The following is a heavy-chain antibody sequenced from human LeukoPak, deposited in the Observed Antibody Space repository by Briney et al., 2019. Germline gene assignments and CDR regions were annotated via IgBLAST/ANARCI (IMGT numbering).Heavy chain of an antibody. Sequence: TGGSLRLSCAASGFTFSDYSMSWIRQAPGKGLEWVSYISARSTTIYYADSVRGRFTISRDKAKNSLYLQMNSLRAEDTAVYYGAKDPRIFPVRWFGTWGQGTLVTVSS. V-gene: IGHV3-11*01. J-gene: IGHJ5*02. CDR1: GFTFSDYS. CDR3: AKDPRIFPVRWFGT. D-gene: IGHD4-17*01. CDR2: ISARSTTI.